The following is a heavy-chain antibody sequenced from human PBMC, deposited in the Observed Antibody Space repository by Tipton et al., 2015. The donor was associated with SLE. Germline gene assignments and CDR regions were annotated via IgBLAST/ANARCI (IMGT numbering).Heavy chain of an antibody. V-gene: IGHV4-4*07. CDR2: IFTSGST. Sequence: TLSLTCTVSGGSISSYYWSWIRQPAGKGLEWIGRIFTSGSTNYNPSLKSRVTMSVDTSKNQFSLKLSSVTAADTAVYYCARVFRGYRSSQGYFDYWGQGTLVTVSS. J-gene: IGHJ4*02. D-gene: IGHD6-13*01. CDR1: GGSISSYY. CDR3: ARVFRGYRSSQGYFDY.